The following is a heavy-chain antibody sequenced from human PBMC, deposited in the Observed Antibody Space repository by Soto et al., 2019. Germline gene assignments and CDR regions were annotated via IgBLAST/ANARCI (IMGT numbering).Heavy chain of an antibody. CDR2: SAPEEGEP. Sequence: ASVKVSCKVPQNTLTELTIDWLRQAPGKGLEWMGRSAPEEGEPIYPQKFQGRVSMAEDPSTDTAYMELTSLRFEDTAVYFCAADRKIVGTIGAFDFWGQGTRVTVSS. V-gene: IGHV1-24*01. J-gene: IGHJ4*02. D-gene: IGHD1-26*01. CDR3: AADRKIVGTIGAFDF. CDR1: QNTLTELT.